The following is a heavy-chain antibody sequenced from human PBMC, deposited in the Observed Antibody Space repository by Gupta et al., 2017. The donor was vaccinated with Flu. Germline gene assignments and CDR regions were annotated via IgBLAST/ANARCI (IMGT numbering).Heavy chain of an antibody. CDR3: AKKWELEAGSVGAFDI. J-gene: IGHJ3*02. Sequence: QVQLVESGGGVVQPGRSLRLSCAASGFTFSSYGMHWVRQAPGKGLEWVAVISYDGSNKYYADSVKGRFTISRDNSKNTLYLQMNSLRAEDTAVYYCAKKWELEAGSVGAFDIWGQGTMVTVSS. V-gene: IGHV3-30*18. CDR2: ISYDGSNK. CDR1: GFTFSSYG. D-gene: IGHD1-26*01.